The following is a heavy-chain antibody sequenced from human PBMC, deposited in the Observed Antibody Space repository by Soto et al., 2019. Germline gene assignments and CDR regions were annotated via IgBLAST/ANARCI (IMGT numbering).Heavy chain of an antibody. CDR3: TRIISAAQDY. CDR1: GFVFKDSS. Sequence: EVLLVESGGGLVQPGGSLKLSCAASGFVFKDSSIHWVRQASGKGLEWVGRIRDRAYNYATAYAASVKGRFTISRDDSNNKAYLQMDSLKTEDTAIYYCTRIISAAQDYWGQGTLVTVSS. CDR2: IRDRAYNYAT. V-gene: IGHV3-73*01. J-gene: IGHJ4*02. D-gene: IGHD3-10*01.